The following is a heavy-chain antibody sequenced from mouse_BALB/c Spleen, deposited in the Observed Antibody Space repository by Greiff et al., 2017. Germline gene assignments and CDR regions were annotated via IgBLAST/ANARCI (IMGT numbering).Heavy chain of an antibody. D-gene: IGHD2-1*01. CDR1: GDSITSGY. Sequence: EVQLQQSGPSLVKPSQTLSLTCSVTGDSITSGYWNWIRKFPGNKLEYMGYISYSGSTYYNPSLKSRISITRHTSKNQYYLQLNSVTTEDTATYYCARGRNGNYAMDYWGQGTSVTVSS. CDR3: ARGRNGNYAMDY. J-gene: IGHJ4*01. CDR2: ISYSGST. V-gene: IGHV3-8*02.